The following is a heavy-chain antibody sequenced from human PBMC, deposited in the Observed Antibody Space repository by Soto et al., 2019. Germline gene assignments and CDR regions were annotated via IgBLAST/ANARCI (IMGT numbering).Heavy chain of an antibody. CDR1: GFTFSSYG. CDR2: ISYDGSNK. J-gene: IGHJ2*01. V-gene: IGHV3-30*18. Sequence: QVPLVESGGGVVQPGRSLRLSCAASGFTFSSYGMHWVRQAPGKGLEGVAVISYDGSNKYYADSVKGRFTISRDNSTNTLYLQMNRLRAEDKAVYYCAKDQNVATAMVPYWYFDLWGRGTLVTVSS. D-gene: IGHD5-18*01. CDR3: AKDQNVATAMVPYWYFDL.